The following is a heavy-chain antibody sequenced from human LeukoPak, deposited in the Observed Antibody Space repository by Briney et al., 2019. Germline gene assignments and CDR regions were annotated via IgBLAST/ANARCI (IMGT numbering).Heavy chain of an antibody. J-gene: IGHJ4*02. CDR1: GGTFSSYA. CDR3: ARVTATPI. V-gene: IGHV1-69*13. CDR2: IVPIFGTA. Sequence: SVKVSSKPSGGTFSSYAISCVRRSARQGLEWLGGIVPIFGTANYAQKFQGRVKITADESTSTAYMELSSLRSEDTAVYYCARVTATPIWGQGTLVTVSS. D-gene: IGHD5-24*01.